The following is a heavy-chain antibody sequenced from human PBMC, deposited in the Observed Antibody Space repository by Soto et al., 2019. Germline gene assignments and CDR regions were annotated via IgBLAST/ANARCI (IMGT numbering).Heavy chain of an antibody. Sequence: QVQLVESGGGVVQPGRSLRLSCAASGFTFNSYVMHWVRQAPGKGLEWVAFISFDGSIKYYADSVKGRFTISSDSSKNTLYLQMNNLRAEDTALYYCAKGRELYIYNHHGMDVWGQGTTVTVSS. D-gene: IGHD1-7*01. V-gene: IGHV3-30*18. CDR2: ISFDGSIK. CDR3: AKGRELYIYNHHGMDV. CDR1: GFTFNSYV. J-gene: IGHJ6*02.